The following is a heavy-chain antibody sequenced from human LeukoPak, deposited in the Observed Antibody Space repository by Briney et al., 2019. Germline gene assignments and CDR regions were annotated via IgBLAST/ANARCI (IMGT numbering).Heavy chain of an antibody. Sequence: ASVKVSCKATGYAFTGYYMHWVRQAPGQGLEWMGWINPNSGSTNYAQKFQGRVTMTRDTSISTAYMELSRLRSDDTAVYYCARWLPYSYYYYMDVWGKGTTVTVSS. D-gene: IGHD5-12*01. V-gene: IGHV1-2*02. CDR2: INPNSGST. CDR3: ARWLPYSYYYYMDV. J-gene: IGHJ6*03. CDR1: GYAFTGYY.